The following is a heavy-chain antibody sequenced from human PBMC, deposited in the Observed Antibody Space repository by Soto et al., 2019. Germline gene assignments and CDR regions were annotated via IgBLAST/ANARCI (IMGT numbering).Heavy chain of an antibody. CDR2: IYYSGST. CDR1: GGSISSGDYY. CDR3: ARGRHYYDSSGYYFYFDY. J-gene: IGHJ4*02. Sequence: SYTLSLTFTVSGGSISSGDYYGSWIRQPPGKGLEWIGYIYYSGSTYYNPSLKSRVTISVDTSKNQFSLKLSSVTAADTAVYYCARGRHYYDSSGYYFYFDYWGQGTLVTVSS. D-gene: IGHD3-22*01. V-gene: IGHV4-30-4*02.